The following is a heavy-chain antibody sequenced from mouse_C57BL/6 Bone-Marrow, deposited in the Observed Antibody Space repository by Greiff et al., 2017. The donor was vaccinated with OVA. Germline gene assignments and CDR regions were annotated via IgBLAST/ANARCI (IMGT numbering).Heavy chain of an antibody. CDR3: ARQGYYDPYYAMDY. V-gene: IGHV5-12*01. CDR2: ISNGGGST. CDR1: GFTFSDYY. J-gene: IGHJ4*01. Sequence: EVKVVESGGGLVQPGGSLKLSCAASGFTFSDYYMYWVRQTPEKRLEWVAYISNGGGSTYYPDTVKGRFTISRDNAKNTLYLQMSRLKSEDTAMYYCARQGYYDPYYAMDYWGQGTSVTVSS. D-gene: IGHD2-4*01.